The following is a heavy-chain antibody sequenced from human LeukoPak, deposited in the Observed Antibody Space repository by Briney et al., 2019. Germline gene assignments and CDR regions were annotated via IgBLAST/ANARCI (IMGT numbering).Heavy chain of an antibody. V-gene: IGHV3-11*04. CDR3: ARGSLLLWDY. CDR2: ISSSGSTI. CDR1: GLNFRDYY. D-gene: IGHD3-10*01. Sequence: PGGSLRLSCAASGLNFRDYYMGWIRQAPGKGLEWVSYISSSGSTIYYADSVKGRFTISRDNAKNSLYLQMNSLRAEDTAVYYCARGSLLLWDYWGQGTLVTVSS. J-gene: IGHJ4*02.